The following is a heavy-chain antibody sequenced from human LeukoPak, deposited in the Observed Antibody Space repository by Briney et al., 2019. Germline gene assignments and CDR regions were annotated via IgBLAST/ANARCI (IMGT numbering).Heavy chain of an antibody. CDR1: GGSISSYY. J-gene: IGHJ4*02. V-gene: IGHV4-30-4*08. CDR3: ARGFYGSGSYLDY. CDR2: IYYSGST. D-gene: IGHD3-10*01. Sequence: SETLSLTCTVSGGSISSYYWSWIRQPPGKGLEWIGYIYYSGSTYYNPSLKSRVTISVDTSKNQFSLKLSSVTAADTAVYYCARGFYGSGSYLDYWGQGTLVTVSS.